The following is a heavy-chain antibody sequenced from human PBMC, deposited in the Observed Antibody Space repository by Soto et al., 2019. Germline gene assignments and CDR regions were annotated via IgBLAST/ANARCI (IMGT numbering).Heavy chain of an antibody. V-gene: IGHV5-10-1*01. Sequence: GESLKISCKGSGYSFTSYWISWVRQMPGKGLEWMGRIDPSDSYTNYSPSFQGHVTISADKSISTAYLQWSSLKASDTAMYYCARLEYSSSSGSNWFDPWGQGTLVTVSS. D-gene: IGHD6-6*01. J-gene: IGHJ5*02. CDR1: GYSFTSYW. CDR2: IDPSDSYT. CDR3: ARLEYSSSSGSNWFDP.